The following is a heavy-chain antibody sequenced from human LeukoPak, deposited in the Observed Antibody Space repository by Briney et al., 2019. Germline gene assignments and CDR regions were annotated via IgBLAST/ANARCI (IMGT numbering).Heavy chain of an antibody. CDR3: ARLRLPNRDFDY. CDR2: INPSGGST. Sequence: ASVKVSCKASGYNFVNFGISWVRQAPGQGLEWMGIINPSGGSTSYAQKFQGRVTMTRDTSTSTVYMELSSLRSEDMAVYYCARLRLPNRDFDYWGQGTLVTVSS. V-gene: IGHV1-46*01. D-gene: IGHD1-14*01. J-gene: IGHJ4*02. CDR1: GYNFVNFG.